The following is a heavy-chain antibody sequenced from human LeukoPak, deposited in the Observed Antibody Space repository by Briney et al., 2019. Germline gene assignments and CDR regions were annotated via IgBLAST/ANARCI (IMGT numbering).Heavy chain of an antibody. J-gene: IGHJ4*02. D-gene: IGHD6-19*01. CDR3: ARVYSGWYGY. V-gene: IGHV1-2*02. CDR1: GYTFNGYY. CDR2: INPNSGGT. Sequence: ASVKVSCKASGYTFNGYYIHWVRQAPGQGLEWMGWINPNSGGTNYAQKFQGRVTMTRDTSISTAYMELSRLRSDDTAVYYCARVYSGWYGYWGQGTLVTVSS.